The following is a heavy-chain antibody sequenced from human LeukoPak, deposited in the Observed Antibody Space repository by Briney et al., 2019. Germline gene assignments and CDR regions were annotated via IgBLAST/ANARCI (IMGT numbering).Heavy chain of an antibody. D-gene: IGHD4-17*01. CDR1: GYMFTGHY. CDR2: ISPDSGGT. Sequence: GASVKVSCKPSGYMFTGHYIHWVRQAPGQGLEWMGWISPDSGGTKYAQKFQGRVTLTRDTSISTAYMELSRLRYDDTAVYYCATLYGDYVRSDYWGQGTLVTVSS. V-gene: IGHV1-2*02. J-gene: IGHJ4*02. CDR3: ATLYGDYVRSDY.